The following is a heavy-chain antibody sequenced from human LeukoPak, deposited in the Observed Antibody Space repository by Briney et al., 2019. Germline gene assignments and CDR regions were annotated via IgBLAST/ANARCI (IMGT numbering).Heavy chain of an antibody. CDR3: AKNREYSGSYRDAFDI. V-gene: IGHV3-23*01. CDR2: ISGSGGST. J-gene: IGHJ3*02. Sequence: GGSLRLSCAASGFTFSSYAMSWVRQAPGKGLEWVSAISGSGGSTYYADSVKGRFTISRDNSKNTLYLQMNSLRAEDTAVYYCAKNREYSGSYRDAFDIWGQGTMVTVSS. D-gene: IGHD1-26*01. CDR1: GFTFSSYA.